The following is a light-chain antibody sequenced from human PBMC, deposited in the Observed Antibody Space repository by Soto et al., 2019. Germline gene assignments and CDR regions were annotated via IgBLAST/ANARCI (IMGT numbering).Light chain of an antibody. V-gene: IGKV1-5*03. J-gene: IGKJ5*01. CDR2: KAS. CDR3: QQCSNFPIT. Sequence: IQLALSLSTLSASVGDRVTLTCRASQSVLNWLAWYQQKPGKAPKLLIYKASSLQSGVPSRFSGSGSGTEFTLTISSLQPDDFATYYCQQCSNFPITSGQGTR. CDR1: QSVLNW.